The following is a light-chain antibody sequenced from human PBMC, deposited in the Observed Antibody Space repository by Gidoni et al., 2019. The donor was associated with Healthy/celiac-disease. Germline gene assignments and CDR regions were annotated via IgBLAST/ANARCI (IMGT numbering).Light chain of an antibody. CDR2: DAS. V-gene: IGLV3-21*02. CDR1: NIGSKS. J-gene: IGLJ1*01. Sequence: SYVLTQPPSVSVATGQTARITCGGNNIGSKSVHWYQQKPGQAPVLVVYDASDRPSGIPERFSGSNSGNTATLTISRVEAGDEADYYCQVWDSSSDHLYVFGTGTKVTVL. CDR3: QVWDSSSDHLYV.